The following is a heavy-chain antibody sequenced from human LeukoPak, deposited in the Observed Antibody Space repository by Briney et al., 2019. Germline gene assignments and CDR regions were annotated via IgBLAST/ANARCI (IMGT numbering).Heavy chain of an antibody. J-gene: IGHJ4*02. CDR1: RFTFTNYA. D-gene: IGHD2-2*02. V-gene: IGHV3-23*01. CDR3: ARARYCSSSSCYIVY. Sequence: PGGSLRLSCAASRFTFTNYAMSWVRQAPGKGLEWVSGISGGGDSTYYADSVKGRFTISRDNAKNTLYLQMNSLRAEDTAVYYCARARYCSSSSCYIVYWGQGTLVTVS. CDR2: ISGGGDST.